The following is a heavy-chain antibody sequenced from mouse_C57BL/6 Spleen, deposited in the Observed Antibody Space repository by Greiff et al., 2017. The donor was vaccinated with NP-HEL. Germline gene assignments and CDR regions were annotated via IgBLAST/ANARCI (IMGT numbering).Heavy chain of an antibody. V-gene: IGHV5-4*01. Sequence: EVKLVESGGGLVKPGGSLKLSCAASGFTFSSYAMSWVRQTPEKRLEWVATISDGGSYTYYPDNVKGRFTISRDNAKNNLYLQMSHLKSEDTAMYYCAREGGFSHFDYWGQGTTLTVSS. CDR3: AREGGFSHFDY. J-gene: IGHJ2*01. CDR2: ISDGGSYT. CDR1: GFTFSSYA.